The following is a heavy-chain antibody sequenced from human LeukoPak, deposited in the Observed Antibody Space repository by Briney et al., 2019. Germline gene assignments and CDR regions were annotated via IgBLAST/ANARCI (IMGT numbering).Heavy chain of an antibody. Sequence: GGSLRLSCAASGFTFSSYGMHWVRQAPGKGLEWVAVIWYDGSNKYYADSVKGRFTISRDNSKNTLYLQMNSLRAEDTAVYYCARDGNYDFWSGYYNWFDPWGQGTLVTVSS. CDR3: ARDGNYDFWSGYYNWFDP. J-gene: IGHJ5*02. D-gene: IGHD3-3*01. CDR2: IWYDGSNK. CDR1: GFTFSSYG. V-gene: IGHV3-33*01.